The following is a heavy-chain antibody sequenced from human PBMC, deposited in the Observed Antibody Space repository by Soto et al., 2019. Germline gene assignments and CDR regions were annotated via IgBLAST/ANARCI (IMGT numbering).Heavy chain of an antibody. Sequence: QVQLVQSGAEVKKPGASVKVSCKASGYTFTSYDINWVRQATGQGLEWMGWMNPNSGNTGYAQKFQGRVTMTRNTSISTAYKELSSLRSEDTAVYYCARGLDTMVRGVDGAFDIWGQGKMVTVSS. D-gene: IGHD3-10*01. CDR2: MNPNSGNT. CDR1: GYTFTSYD. J-gene: IGHJ3*02. V-gene: IGHV1-8*01. CDR3: ARGLDTMVRGVDGAFDI.